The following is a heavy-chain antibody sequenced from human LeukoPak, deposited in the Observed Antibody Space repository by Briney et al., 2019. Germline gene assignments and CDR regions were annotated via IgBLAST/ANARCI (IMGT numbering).Heavy chain of an antibody. V-gene: IGHV4-34*01. J-gene: IGHJ4*02. D-gene: IGHD2-2*01. Sequence: PSETLSLTCAVYGGSFSGYYWSWIRQPPGKGLEWIGEINHSGSTNYNPSLKSRVTISVDTSKNQFSLKLSSVTAADTAVYYCARASYDHWGQGTLVTVSS. CDR2: INHSGST. CDR3: ARASYDH. CDR1: GGSFSGYY.